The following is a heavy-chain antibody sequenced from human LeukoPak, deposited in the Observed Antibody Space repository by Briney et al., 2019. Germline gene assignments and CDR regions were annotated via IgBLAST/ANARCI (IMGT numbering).Heavy chain of an antibody. V-gene: IGHV3-21*01. Sequence: PGGSLRLSCAASGFTFSSYSMNWVRQAPGKGLEWVSSISSSSSYIYYADSVKGRFTISRDSAKNSLYLQMNSLRAEDTAIYYCARGGPFRELFLDYWGQGILVTVSS. CDR2: ISSSSSYI. CDR1: GFTFSSYS. J-gene: IGHJ4*02. D-gene: IGHD3-10*01. CDR3: ARGGPFRELFLDY.